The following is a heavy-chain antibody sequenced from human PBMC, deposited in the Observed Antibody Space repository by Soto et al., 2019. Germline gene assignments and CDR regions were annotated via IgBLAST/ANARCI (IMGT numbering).Heavy chain of an antibody. D-gene: IGHD2-2*01. Sequence: PGESLKISCKGSGYSFTSYWIGWVRQMPGKGLEWMGSIYPGDSDTSYSPSFQGHVTISADKSISTAYLQWSSLKASDTAMYYCFAPKQLSMGYYYGMDVWGQGTTVTVSS. CDR3: FAPKQLSMGYYYGMDV. CDR2: IYPGDSDT. J-gene: IGHJ6*02. V-gene: IGHV5-51*01. CDR1: GYSFTSYW.